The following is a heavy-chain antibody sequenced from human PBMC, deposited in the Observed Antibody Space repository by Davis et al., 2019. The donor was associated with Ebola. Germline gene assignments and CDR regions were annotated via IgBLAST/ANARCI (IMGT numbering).Heavy chain of an antibody. CDR3: AERAGSV. CDR1: GRSTSTCY. V-gene: IGHV4-59*01. D-gene: IGHD5-24*01. Sequence: PSETLSPTCTVPGRSTSTCYWSWTRQPAGKGLDWIGSIYYTGSTNYTSSLNIRFTISVETTKNQFSLKLSTVTAADPAMYYCAERAGSVWGQGTLVTVSS. J-gene: IGHJ4*02. CDR2: IYYTGST.